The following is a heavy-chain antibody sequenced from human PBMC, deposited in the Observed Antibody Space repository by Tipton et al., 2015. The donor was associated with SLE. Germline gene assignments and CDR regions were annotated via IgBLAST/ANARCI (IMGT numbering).Heavy chain of an antibody. J-gene: IGHJ4*02. CDR2: IYYSGST. CDR3: ARGYPYYYGSGSYADY. CDR1: GGSISSGDYY. Sequence: LRLSCTVSGGSISSGDYYWSWIRQPPGKGLEWIGYIYYSGSTNYNPSLKSRVTISVDTSKNQFSLKLSSVTAADTAVYYCARGYPYYYGSGSYADYWGQGTLVTVSS. D-gene: IGHD3-10*01. V-gene: IGHV4-61*08.